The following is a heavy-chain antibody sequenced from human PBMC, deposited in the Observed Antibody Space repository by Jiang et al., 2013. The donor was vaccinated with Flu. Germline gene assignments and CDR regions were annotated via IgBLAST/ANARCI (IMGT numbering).Heavy chain of an antibody. J-gene: IGHJ4*02. D-gene: IGHD3-9*01. CDR2: ISWDGQIT. CDR3: DVLTGHFDS. V-gene: IGHV3-43*01. Sequence: GSLRLSCAASGFTFDDYTMHWVRQGPGKGLEWISLISWDGQITKYADSVHGRFSISRDNSKTSLFLQMDTLTTEDTAFYGADVLTGHFDSWGQGTLVTVSA. CDR1: GFTFDDYT.